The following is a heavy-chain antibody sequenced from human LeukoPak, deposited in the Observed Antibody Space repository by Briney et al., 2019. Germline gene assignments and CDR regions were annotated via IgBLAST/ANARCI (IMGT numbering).Heavy chain of an antibody. V-gene: IGHV3-30-3*01. CDR3: ARGVVTATYYYYGMDV. CDR1: GFTFSSYA. CDR2: ISYDGSNK. Sequence: GGSLRLSCAASGFTFSSYAMHWVRQAPGKGLEWVAVISYDGSNKYYADSVKGRFTISRDNSKNTLCLQMNSLRAEDTAVYYCARGVVTATYYYYGMDVWGQGTTVTVSS. J-gene: IGHJ6*02. D-gene: IGHD2-21*02.